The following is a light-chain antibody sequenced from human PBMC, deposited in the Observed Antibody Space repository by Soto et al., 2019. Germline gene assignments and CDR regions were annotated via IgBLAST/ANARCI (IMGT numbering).Light chain of an antibody. V-gene: IGKV1-33*01. CDR3: QQYDNLPLT. CDR1: QDISNY. CDR2: GAS. Sequence: DIQMTQSPSSLSASVGDRVTITCQASQDISNYLNWYQQKPGKAPKLLIYGASNLETEVPSRFSGSGSGTDFTFTISSLQPEDIATYYCQQYDNLPLTFGGGTKVEIK. J-gene: IGKJ4*01.